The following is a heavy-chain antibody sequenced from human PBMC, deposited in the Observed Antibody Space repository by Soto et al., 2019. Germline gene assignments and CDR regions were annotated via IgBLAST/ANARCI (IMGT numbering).Heavy chain of an antibody. CDR3: ARNLNAHYYGSGGLQAGYYYGMDV. CDR1: GGSISSGGYY. CDR2: IYYSGST. Sequence: SETLSLTCTVSGGSISSGGYYWSWIRQHPWKGLEWIGYIYYSGSTYYNPSLKSRVTISVDTSKNQFSLKLSSVTAADTAVYYCARNLNAHYYGSGGLQAGYYYGMDVWGQGTTVTVSS. V-gene: IGHV4-31*03. J-gene: IGHJ6*02. D-gene: IGHD3-10*01.